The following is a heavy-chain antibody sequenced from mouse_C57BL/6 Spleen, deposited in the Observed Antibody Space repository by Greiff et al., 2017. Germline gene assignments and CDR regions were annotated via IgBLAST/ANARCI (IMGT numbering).Heavy chain of an antibody. CDR2: IDPSGSYT. J-gene: IGHJ4*01. V-gene: IGHV1-69*01. D-gene: IGHD6-1*01. CDR3: ASNSHYYAMDY. Sequence: QVQLKQPGAELVMPGASVKLSCKASGYTFTSYWMHWVKQRPGQGLEWIGEIDPSGSYTNYNQKFKGQSTLTVDKSYSTAYMQLSSLTSEESAVYCCASNSHYYAMDYWGQGTSVTVSS. CDR1: GYTFTSYW.